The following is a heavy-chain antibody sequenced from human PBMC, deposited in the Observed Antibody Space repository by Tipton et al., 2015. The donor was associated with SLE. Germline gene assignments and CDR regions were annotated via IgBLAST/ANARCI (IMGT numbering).Heavy chain of an antibody. CDR2: IYYSGST. Sequence: TLSLTCTVSGGSISSSSYYWGWIRQPPGKGLEWIGSIYYSGSTYYNPSLKSRVTMSVDTSKNQFSLKLSSVTAADTAVYYCATLYYYDSDFWGQRTMVTVSS. CDR1: GGSISSSSYY. D-gene: IGHD3-22*01. V-gene: IGHV4-39*01. CDR3: ATLYYYDSDF. J-gene: IGHJ3*01.